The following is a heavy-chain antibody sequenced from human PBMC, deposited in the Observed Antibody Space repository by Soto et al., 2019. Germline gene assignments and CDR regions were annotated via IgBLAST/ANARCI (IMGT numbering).Heavy chain of an antibody. J-gene: IGHJ4*02. Sequence: SETLSLTCTVSGGSISSYYWSWIRQPPGKGLEWIGYIYYSGSTNYNPSLKSRVTISVDTSKNQFSLKLSSVTAADTAMYYCARARNYYDGSGYWPLDYWGQGTLVTVSS. V-gene: IGHV4-59*01. CDR3: ARARNYYDGSGYWPLDY. CDR1: GGSISSYY. CDR2: IYYSGST. D-gene: IGHD3-22*01.